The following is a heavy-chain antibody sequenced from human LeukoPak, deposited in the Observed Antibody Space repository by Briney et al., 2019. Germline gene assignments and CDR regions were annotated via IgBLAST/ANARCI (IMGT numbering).Heavy chain of an antibody. D-gene: IGHD1-26*01. CDR3: ARHLVGATQHLDY. J-gene: IGHJ4*02. CDR2: IIPIFGTA. V-gene: IGHV1-69*05. Sequence: ASVKVSCKASGGTFSSYAISWVRQAPGQGLGWMGRIIPIFGTANYAQKFQGRVTITTDESTSTACMELSSLRSEDTAVYYCARHLVGATQHLDYWGQGTLVTVSS. CDR1: GGTFSSYA.